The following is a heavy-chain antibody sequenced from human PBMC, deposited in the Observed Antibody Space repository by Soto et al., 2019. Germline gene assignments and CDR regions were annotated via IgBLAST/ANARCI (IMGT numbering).Heavy chain of an antibody. J-gene: IGHJ4*02. V-gene: IGHV4-34*01. CDR3: ARSPEYSSSFGY. CDR1: GGSFSGYY. Sequence: SETLSLTCAVYGGSFSGYYWSWIRQPPGKGLEWIGEINHSGSTNYNPSLKSRVTISVDTSKNQFSLKLSSVTAADTAVYYCARSPEYSSSFGYWGQGTLVTVSS. D-gene: IGHD6-6*01. CDR2: INHSGST.